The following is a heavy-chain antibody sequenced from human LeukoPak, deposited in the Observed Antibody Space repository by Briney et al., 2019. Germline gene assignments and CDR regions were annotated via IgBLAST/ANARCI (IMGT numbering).Heavy chain of an antibody. CDR1: GGSISSYY. D-gene: IGHD6-19*01. V-gene: IGHV4-59*08. CDR3: ARHRTSGWGLDY. CDR2: IYYGGST. J-gene: IGHJ4*02. Sequence: SETLSLTCTVSGGSISSYYWSWIRQPPGKGLVWLGYIYYGGSTSYNPSLKSGVPISLATPRTQFSLKVTSVTAADTAVYYCARHRTSGWGLDYWGQGTLVTVSS.